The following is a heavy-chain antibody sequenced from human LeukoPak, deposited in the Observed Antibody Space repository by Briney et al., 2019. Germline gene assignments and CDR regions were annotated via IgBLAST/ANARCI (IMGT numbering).Heavy chain of an antibody. CDR2: IHDGGST. V-gene: IGHV4-4*02. Sequence: PSGTLSLTCAVSGDSISNINWWWSWVRQPPGKGLEWIGEIHDGGSTTYHPSLKSRVTISVDTSKNQFSLKLSSVTAADTAVYYCARGRYYFDYWGQGTLVTVSS. J-gene: IGHJ4*02. CDR3: ARGRYYFDY. CDR1: GDSISNINW.